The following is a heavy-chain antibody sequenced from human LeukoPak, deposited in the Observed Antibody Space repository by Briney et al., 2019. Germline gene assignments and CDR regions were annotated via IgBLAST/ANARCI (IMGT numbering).Heavy chain of an antibody. D-gene: IGHD6-13*01. CDR3: ARERGRGSSWYEGLYYMDV. J-gene: IGHJ6*03. CDR1: GYTFTGYY. V-gene: IGHV1-2*02. Sequence: ASVKVSCKASGYTFTGYYMHWVRQAPGQGLEWMGWINPNSGGTNYAQKLQGRVTMTTDTSTSTAYMELRSLRSDDTAVYYCARERGRGSSWYEGLYYMDVWGKGTTVTVSS. CDR2: INPNSGGT.